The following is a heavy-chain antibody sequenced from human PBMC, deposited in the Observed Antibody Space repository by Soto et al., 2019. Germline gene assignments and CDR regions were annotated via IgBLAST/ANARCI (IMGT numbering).Heavy chain of an antibody. CDR3: TKDRQPLAFGYGLDV. CDR1: GFTFNIFA. CDR2: TSYDGTYT. J-gene: IGHJ6*02. V-gene: IGHV3-30*18. Sequence: QVHLVESGGGVVQPGRSLRLSCAASGFTFNIFAMHWVRQAPGKGLEWVATTSYDGTYTFYAGSVAGRFTISRDDSNDTLFLLLSGLRPEDTAVYYCTKDRQPLAFGYGLDVWGQGTTVTVSS. D-gene: IGHD2-21*01.